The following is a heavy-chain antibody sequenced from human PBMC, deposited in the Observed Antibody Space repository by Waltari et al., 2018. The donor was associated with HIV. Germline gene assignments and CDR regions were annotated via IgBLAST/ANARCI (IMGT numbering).Heavy chain of an antibody. CDR1: GGTFSTYP. D-gene: IGHD2-15*01. CDR3: ARGYPVVASYYFDY. V-gene: IGHV1-69*01. J-gene: IGHJ4*02. Sequence: QVQLVQSGADVNKHGSSVKFSCKASGGTFSTYPISWMLQAPGQGIEWMGGIIPIVGTANYAQKFQGRVTITAEESTSTAYMELSSLRSEDTAVYYCARGYPVVASYYFDYWGQGTLVTVSS. CDR2: IIPIVGTA.